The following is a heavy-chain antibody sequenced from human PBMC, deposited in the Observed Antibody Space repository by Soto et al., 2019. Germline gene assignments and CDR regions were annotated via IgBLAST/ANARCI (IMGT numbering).Heavy chain of an antibody. CDR1: GYTFTSYA. D-gene: IGHD3-3*01. Sequence: ASVKVSCKASGYTFTSYAMHWVRQAPGQRLEWMGWINAGNGNTKYSQKFQGRVTITRDTSASTAYMELSRLRSDDTAVYYCARDRARSGYYEPYYYYGMDVWGQGTTVTVSS. CDR3: ARDRARSGYYEPYYYYGMDV. CDR2: INAGNGNT. V-gene: IGHV1-3*01. J-gene: IGHJ6*02.